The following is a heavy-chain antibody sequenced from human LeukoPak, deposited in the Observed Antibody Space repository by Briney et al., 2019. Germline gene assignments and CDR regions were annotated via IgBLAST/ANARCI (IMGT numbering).Heavy chain of an antibody. CDR1: GFTFSDYY. J-gene: IGHJ5*02. V-gene: IGHV3-53*01. CDR3: ARMGFIGWFGETSNWFDP. D-gene: IGHD3-10*01. Sequence: PGGSPRLSCAASGFTFSDYYMSWVRQAPGKGLEWVSVIYSGGSTYYADSVKGRFTISRDNSKNTLYLQMNSLRAEDTAVYYCARMGFIGWFGETSNWFDPWGQGTLVTVS. CDR2: IYSGGST.